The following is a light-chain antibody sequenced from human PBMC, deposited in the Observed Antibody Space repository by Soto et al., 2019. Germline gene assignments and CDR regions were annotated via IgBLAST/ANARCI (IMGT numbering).Light chain of an antibody. J-gene: IGLJ1*01. Sequence: QSALAQPASVSGSPGQSITISCTGTSSDVGGYDYVSWYQQHPGKAPKLMIYDVNNRPSGVSNRFSGSKSGNTASLTISGLQAEDEADYYCSSYTSSSTPLYVVGTGTKVTV. CDR3: SSYTSSSTPLYV. V-gene: IGLV2-14*01. CDR1: SSDVGGYDY. CDR2: DVN.